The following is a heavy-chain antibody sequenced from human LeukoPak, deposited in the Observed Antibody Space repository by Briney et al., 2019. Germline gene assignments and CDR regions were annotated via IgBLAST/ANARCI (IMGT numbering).Heavy chain of an antibody. Sequence: KPGGSLRLSCAAAGFTFSSYAMSWVRQAPGKGLEWVSVIGGTGGRTYYADSVKGRFTISRDNSKNTLYLHMNSLRAEDTAVYCCAKQGYTTSWLYFDYWGQGTLVTVSS. V-gene: IGHV3-23*01. CDR2: IGGTGGRT. J-gene: IGHJ4*02. CDR1: GFTFSSYA. D-gene: IGHD5-12*01. CDR3: AKQGYTTSWLYFDY.